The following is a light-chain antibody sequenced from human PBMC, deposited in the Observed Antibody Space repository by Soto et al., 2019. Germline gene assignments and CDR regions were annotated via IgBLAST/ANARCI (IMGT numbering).Light chain of an antibody. Sequence: NFMLTQPHSVSESPGKTLSISCTRSSGSIANNYVQWYQQRPGSAPTTMIYENNQRLSGVPDRFSGSTDGSSNSASLTISGLQTEDEADYYCQSYDSDVVVFGGGTKLTVL. CDR3: QSYDSDVVV. CDR1: SGSIANNY. J-gene: IGLJ2*01. CDR2: ENN. V-gene: IGLV6-57*04.